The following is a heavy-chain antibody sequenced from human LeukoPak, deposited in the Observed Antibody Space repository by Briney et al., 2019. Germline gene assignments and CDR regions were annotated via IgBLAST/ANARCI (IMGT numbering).Heavy chain of an antibody. D-gene: IGHD6-13*01. CDR2: ISGSGGST. CDR1: GFTFSSYA. Sequence: GGSLRLSCAASGFTFSSYAMSWVRQAPGKGLESVSAISGSGGSTYYADSVKGRFTISRDNSKNTLYLQMNSLRAEDTAVYYCAKAKPYSSSWYWDYWGQGTLVTVSS. J-gene: IGHJ4*02. V-gene: IGHV3-23*01. CDR3: AKAKPYSSSWYWDY.